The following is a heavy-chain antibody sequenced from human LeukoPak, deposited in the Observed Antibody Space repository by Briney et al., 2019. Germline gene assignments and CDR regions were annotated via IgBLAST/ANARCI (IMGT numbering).Heavy chain of an antibody. CDR1: GFTFSSYG. J-gene: IGHJ5*02. D-gene: IGHD2-15*01. V-gene: IGHV3-30*18. CDR2: ISYDGSNK. Sequence: GRSLTLSCAASGFTFSSYGMHWVRQAPGKGLEWVAVISYDGSNKYYADSVKGRFTISRDNSKNPLYLQRNSLRAEDTAVYYCAKDTLLCSGGSCYSGGGNWFDPWGQGTLVTVSS. CDR3: AKDTLLCSGGSCYSGGGNWFDP.